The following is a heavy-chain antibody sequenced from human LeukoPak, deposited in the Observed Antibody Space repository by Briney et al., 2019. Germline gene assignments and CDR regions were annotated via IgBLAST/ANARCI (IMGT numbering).Heavy chain of an antibody. J-gene: IGHJ6*04. CDR2: IIPIFGTA. D-gene: IGHD2-15*01. V-gene: IGHV1-69*06. Sequence: ASVKVSCKASGGTFSSYAISWVRQAPGQGLEWMGGIIPIFGTANHAQKFQGRVTITADKSTSTAYMELSSLRSEDTAVYYCAREVVVVVAATGANYYYGMDVWGKGTTVTVSS. CDR1: GGTFSSYA. CDR3: AREVVVVVAATGANYYYGMDV.